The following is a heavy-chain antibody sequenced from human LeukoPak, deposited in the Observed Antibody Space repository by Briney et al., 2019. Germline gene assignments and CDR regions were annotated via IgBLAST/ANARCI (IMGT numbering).Heavy chain of an antibody. CDR1: GYSIISGYY. J-gene: IGHJ6*03. CDR2: IYHSGST. D-gene: IGHD6-19*01. Sequence: PSETLSLTCTVSGYSIISGYYWGWIRQPPEKGLEWIGSIYHSGSTYYNPSLKSRVSISVDTSKNQFSVKLSSVTAADTAVYYCARERYSSGWRTYYYYYMDVWGKGTTVTVS. CDR3: ARERYSSGWRTYYYYYMDV. V-gene: IGHV4-38-2*02.